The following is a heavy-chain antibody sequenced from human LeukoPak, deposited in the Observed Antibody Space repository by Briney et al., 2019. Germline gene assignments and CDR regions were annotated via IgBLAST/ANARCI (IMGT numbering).Heavy chain of an antibody. CDR2: ISGSGGST. Sequence: GGSLRLSCAASGFTFSTYAMSWVRQAPGKGLECVSGISGSGGSTYYADSVKGRFTLSRDNSKNTLYLQMNSLRAEDTAVYYCAKDGWGWDDAFDIWGQGTMVTASS. V-gene: IGHV3-23*01. CDR3: AKDGWGWDDAFDI. CDR1: GFTFSTYA. J-gene: IGHJ3*02. D-gene: IGHD6-19*01.